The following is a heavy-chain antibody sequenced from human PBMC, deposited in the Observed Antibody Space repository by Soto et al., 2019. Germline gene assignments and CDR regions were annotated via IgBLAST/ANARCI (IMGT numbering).Heavy chain of an antibody. V-gene: IGHV5-51*01. J-gene: IGHJ4*02. D-gene: IGHD3-10*01. CDR3: ARQYRSGSFDS. CDR2: IYPGDSDT. CDR1: GYTFTLYW. Sequence: GESLKISCKGSGYTFTLYWIAWVRQMPGKGLEWMGIIYPGDSDTRYSPSFQGQVTISADTSITTAYLQWSTLKASDTAMYYCARQYRSGSFDSWGQGTLVTVSS.